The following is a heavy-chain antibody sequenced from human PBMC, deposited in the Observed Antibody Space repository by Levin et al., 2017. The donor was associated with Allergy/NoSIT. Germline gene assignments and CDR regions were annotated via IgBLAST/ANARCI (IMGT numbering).Heavy chain of an antibody. CDR3: ASSSGWYGDGDAFDI. V-gene: IGHV3-66*02. CDR1: GFTVSSNY. D-gene: IGHD6-19*01. CDR2: LYSGGST. J-gene: IGHJ3*02. Sequence: GGSLRLSCAASGFTVSSNYMNWVRQAPGKGLEWVSVLYSGGSTYYAGSVKGRFTISRDNSKNTLYLQMNSLRVDDTAVYYCASSSGWYGDGDAFDIWGQGTLVAVSS.